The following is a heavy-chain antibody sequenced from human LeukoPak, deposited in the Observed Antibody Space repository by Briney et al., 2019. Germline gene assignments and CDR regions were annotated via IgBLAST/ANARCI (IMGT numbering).Heavy chain of an antibody. J-gene: IGHJ4*02. D-gene: IGHD3-22*01. Sequence: ASVKVSCKASGYTFTSYDINWVRQATGQGLEWMGWMNPNSGNTGYARKFQGRVTMTRNTSISTAYMELSSLRSEDTAVYYCARAMYRGVVTPGYWGQGTLVTVSS. CDR2: MNPNSGNT. V-gene: IGHV1-8*01. CDR1: GYTFTSYD. CDR3: ARAMYRGVVTPGY.